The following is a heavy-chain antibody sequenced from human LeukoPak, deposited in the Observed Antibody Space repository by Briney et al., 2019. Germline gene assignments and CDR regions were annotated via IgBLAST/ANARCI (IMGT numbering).Heavy chain of an antibody. V-gene: IGHV3-49*04. Sequence: GGSLRLSCTASGSTFGDYAMSWVRQAPGKGLEWVGFIRSKAYGGTTEYAASVKGRFTISRDDSKSIAYLQMNSLKTEDTAVYYCTRVSGDTFDYWGQGTLVTVSS. CDR2: IRSKAYGGTT. CDR3: TRVSGDTFDY. D-gene: IGHD2-21*02. CDR1: GSTFGDYA. J-gene: IGHJ4*02.